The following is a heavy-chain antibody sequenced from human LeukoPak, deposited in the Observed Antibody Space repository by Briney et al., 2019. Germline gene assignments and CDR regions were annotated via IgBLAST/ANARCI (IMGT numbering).Heavy chain of an antibody. CDR1: GGTFSSYA. V-gene: IGHV1-69*13. D-gene: IGHD6-19*01. CDR3: ARDRRTYSSGWYDY. J-gene: IGHJ4*02. CDR2: IIPIFGTA. Sequence: GASVKVSCKASGGTFSSYAISWVRQAPGQGLEWMGGIIPIFGTANYAQKFQGRVTITADESTSTAYMELSNLRSEDTAVYYCARDRRTYSSGWYDYWGQGTLVTVSS.